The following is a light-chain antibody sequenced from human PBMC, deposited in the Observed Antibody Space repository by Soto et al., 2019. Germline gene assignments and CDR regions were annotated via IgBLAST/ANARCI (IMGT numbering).Light chain of an antibody. CDR3: AGWDDSLNGVV. V-gene: IGLV1-44*01. Sequence: QSVLTQPPSASETPGQRVTISCSGSSSNIGTNTVNWYQQLPGTAPQLLIYRDNQRASGVPDRFSGSKSGTSASLAISGLQSEDEADYYCAGWDDSLNGVVFGGGTKVTVL. CDR2: RDN. J-gene: IGLJ2*01. CDR1: SSNIGTNT.